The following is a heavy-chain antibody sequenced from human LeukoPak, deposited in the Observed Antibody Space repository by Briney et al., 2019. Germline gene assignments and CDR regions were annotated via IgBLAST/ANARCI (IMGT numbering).Heavy chain of an antibody. J-gene: IGHJ4*02. CDR1: GGTFSSYA. V-gene: IGHV1-69*13. Sequence: GASVKVSCKASGGTFSSYAISWVRQAPGQGLEWMGGIIPIFGTANYAQKFQGRVTITADESTNTAYMELSSLRSEDTAVYYCARGESSGWPFDFWGQGTLVTASS. D-gene: IGHD6-19*01. CDR2: IIPIFGTA. CDR3: ARGESSGWPFDF.